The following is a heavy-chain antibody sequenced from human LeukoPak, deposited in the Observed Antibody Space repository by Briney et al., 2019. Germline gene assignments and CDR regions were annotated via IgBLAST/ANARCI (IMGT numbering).Heavy chain of an antibody. Sequence: GGSLRLSCAASGFTFSSYSMNWVRQAPGKGLEWVSSISSSSSYIYYADSVKGRFTISRDDAKNSLYLQMNSLRAEDTAVYYCARDGDYYYYGMDVWGQGTTVTVSS. CDR3: ARDGDYYYYGMDV. CDR1: GFTFSSYS. J-gene: IGHJ6*02. CDR2: ISSSSSYI. D-gene: IGHD2-15*01. V-gene: IGHV3-21*01.